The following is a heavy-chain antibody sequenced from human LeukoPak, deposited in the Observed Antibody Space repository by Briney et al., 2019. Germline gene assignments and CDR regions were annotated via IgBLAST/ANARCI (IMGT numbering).Heavy chain of an antibody. CDR2: IKQDGSEK. D-gene: IGHD1-1*01. J-gene: IGHJ4*02. V-gene: IGHV3-7*01. Sequence: PGGSLRLSCAASGFNFSSYWMSWVRQAPGKGLEWVANIKQDGSEKYYVDSVKGRFTISRDNAKNSLYLQMNSLRAEDTAVYYCARDDHWNDVAFDYWGQGTLVTVSS. CDR3: ARDDHWNDVAFDY. CDR1: GFNFSSYW.